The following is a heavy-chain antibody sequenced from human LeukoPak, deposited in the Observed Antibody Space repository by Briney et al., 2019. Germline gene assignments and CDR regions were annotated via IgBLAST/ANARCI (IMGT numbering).Heavy chain of an antibody. V-gene: IGHV1-46*01. CDR2: INPSGGST. D-gene: IGHD6-13*01. J-gene: IGHJ4*02. CDR3: ARVGSSSNFDY. Sequence: ASVKVSCKASGYTFTGYYMHWVRQAPGQGLEWMGIINPSGGSTSCAQKFQGRVTMTRDTSTSTVYMELSSLRSEDTAVYYCARVGSSSNFDYWGQGTLVTVSS. CDR1: GYTFTGYY.